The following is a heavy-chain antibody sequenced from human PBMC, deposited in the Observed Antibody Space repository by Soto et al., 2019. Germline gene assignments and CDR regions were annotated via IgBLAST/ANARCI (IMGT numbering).Heavy chain of an antibody. D-gene: IGHD1-26*01. CDR2: ISYDGSNK. V-gene: IGHV3-30*18. Sequence: PGGSLRLSCAASGFTFSNYGMHWVRQAPGKGLEWVAVISYDGSNKYHADSVKGRFTISRDNSKNTLYLQMNSLRAEDTAVYYCAKVVFSGSSTYYYYYGMEVWGQGTTVTVSS. J-gene: IGHJ6*02. CDR3: AKVVFSGSSTYYYYYGMEV. CDR1: GFTFSNYG.